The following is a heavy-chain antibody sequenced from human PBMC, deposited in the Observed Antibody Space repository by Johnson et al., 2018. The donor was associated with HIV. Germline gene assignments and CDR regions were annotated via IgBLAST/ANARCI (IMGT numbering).Heavy chain of an antibody. CDR1: GFIFNNYW. D-gene: IGHD1-14*01. J-gene: IGHJ3*02. Sequence: VQLVESGGGLVQPGGSLRLSCAASGFIFNNYWMGWVRQAPGKGLEWVANIKQDGSEKYYVDSVKGRFTISRDNAKNSLYLQMNSLRAEDTAIYYCARLDNGDPFDIWGQGTMVTVSS. CDR2: IKQDGSEK. V-gene: IGHV3-7*04. CDR3: ARLDNGDPFDI.